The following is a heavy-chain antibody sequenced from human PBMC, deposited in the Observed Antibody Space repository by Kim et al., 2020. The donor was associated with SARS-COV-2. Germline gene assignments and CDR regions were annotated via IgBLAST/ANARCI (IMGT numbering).Heavy chain of an antibody. V-gene: IGHV3-72*01. D-gene: IGHD2-15*01. CDR1: GFTFSDHY. Sequence: GGSLRLSCAASGFTFSDHYMDWVRQAPGKGLEWLARIRNKRNNYSTEYAASVKGRFTMSRDDSNNSLYLQMNSLKTEDTAVYYCARVTVWREIYSGLDYWGRGTLVTVSS. J-gene: IGHJ4*02. CDR2: IRNKRNNYST. CDR3: ARVTVWREIYSGLDY.